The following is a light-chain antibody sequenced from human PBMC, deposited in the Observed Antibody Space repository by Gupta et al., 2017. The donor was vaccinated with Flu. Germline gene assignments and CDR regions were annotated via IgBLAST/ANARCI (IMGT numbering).Light chain of an antibody. CDR3: LQYDNVPRT. V-gene: IGKV1-33*01. CDR1: QDISKF. J-gene: IGKJ2*02. Sequence: DIQLTQSPSSLAASVGDTVTIICRASQDISKFVNWYHQKPGKAPQLLIYDASNLETGVPSRFSGSGSGTDFTLSISSLQPEDIGTYYCLQYDNVPRTFGQGTKVEIK. CDR2: DAS.